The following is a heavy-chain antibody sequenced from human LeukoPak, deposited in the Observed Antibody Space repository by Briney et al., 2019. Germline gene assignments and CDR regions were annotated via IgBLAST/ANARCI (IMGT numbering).Heavy chain of an antibody. J-gene: IGHJ4*02. V-gene: IGHV3-23*01. CDR1: GFTFSSYE. CDR2: ISGSGGST. CDR3: AKGVGTRFDY. D-gene: IGHD2-15*01. Sequence: GSLRLSCAAPGFTFSSYEMNWVRQAPGKGLEWVSAISGSGGSTYYADSVKGRFTISRDNSKNTLYLQMNSLRAEDTAVYYSAKGVGTRFDYWGQGTLVTVSS.